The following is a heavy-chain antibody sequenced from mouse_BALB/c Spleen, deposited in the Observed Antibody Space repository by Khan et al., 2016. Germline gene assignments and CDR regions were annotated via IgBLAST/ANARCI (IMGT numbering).Heavy chain of an antibody. CDR3: ARNYGSSYGAMDD. CDR1: GFSLTSYG. J-gene: IGHJ4*01. D-gene: IGHD1-1*01. Sequence: QIQLVQSGPGLVQPSQSLSISCTVSGFSLTSYGVHWVSQSPGKGLEWLGVIWSGGSTDYNAAFISRLSIRKDNSKSQVFFKMNSLQANDTAIYYCARNYGSSYGAMDDWGQGTSVTVSS. V-gene: IGHV2-2*02. CDR2: IWSGGST.